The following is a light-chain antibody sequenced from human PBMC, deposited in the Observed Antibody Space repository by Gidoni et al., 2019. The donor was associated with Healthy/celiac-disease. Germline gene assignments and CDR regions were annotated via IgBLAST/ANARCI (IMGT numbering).Light chain of an antibody. V-gene: IGKV1-5*03. CDR2: KAS. CDR3: QQYNSYWT. CDR1: QSISSW. J-gene: IGKJ1*01. Sequence: DIQMTQSPSTLSASVGDRVTITCRASQSISSWLAWYQQKPGKAPKLLIYKASSLESGVPSRFSGSGSGTEFTLTLSSLQPDDFATYYCQQYNSYWTFXXXTKVEIK.